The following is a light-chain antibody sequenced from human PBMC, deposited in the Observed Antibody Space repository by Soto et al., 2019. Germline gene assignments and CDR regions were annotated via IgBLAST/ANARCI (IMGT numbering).Light chain of an antibody. V-gene: IGKV1-27*01. CDR3: QKYNSAPWT. J-gene: IGKJ1*01. CDR2: AAS. CDR1: QGISNY. Sequence: DLQMTQSPSPPAAFVRDRVTIPFRASQGISNYLAWYQQKPGKVPKLLIYAASTLQSGVPSRFSGSGSGTDFTLTISSLQPEDVATYYCQKYNSAPWTFGQGTKVDIK.